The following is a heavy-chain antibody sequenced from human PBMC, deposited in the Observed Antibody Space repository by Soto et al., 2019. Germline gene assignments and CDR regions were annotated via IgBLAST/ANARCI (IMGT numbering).Heavy chain of an antibody. Sequence: SETLSLTCTVSGGSISSYYWSWIRQPPGKGLEWIGSIYYSGRTYYNASLKSRVTISVDTSKNQFSLHLNSVTPEDTAVYYCVRLIGNSWLDFWGQGTLVTVSS. CDR3: VRLIGNSWLDF. V-gene: IGHV4-59*12. J-gene: IGHJ5*01. CDR2: IYYSGRT. D-gene: IGHD1-26*01. CDR1: GGSISSYY.